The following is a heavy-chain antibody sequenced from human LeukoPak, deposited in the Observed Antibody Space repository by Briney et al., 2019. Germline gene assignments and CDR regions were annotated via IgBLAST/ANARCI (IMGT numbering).Heavy chain of an antibody. CDR3: AKEGSSWSYYFDY. CDR2: IRYDGSNK. J-gene: IGHJ4*02. Sequence: PGGSLRLSCAASGFTFSSYGMHWVRQAPGKGLEWVAFIRYDGSNKYYADSAKGRFTISRDNSKNTLYLQMNSLRAEDTAVYYCAKEGSSWSYYFDYWGQGTLVTV. CDR1: GFTFSSYG. V-gene: IGHV3-30*02. D-gene: IGHD6-13*01.